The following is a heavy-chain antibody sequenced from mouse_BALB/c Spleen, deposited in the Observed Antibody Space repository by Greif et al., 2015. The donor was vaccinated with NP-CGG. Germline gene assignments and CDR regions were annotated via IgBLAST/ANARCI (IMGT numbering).Heavy chain of an antibody. CDR3: TREPPFDGYYAFFDY. V-gene: IGHV5-6-4*01. CDR2: ISSGGSYT. J-gene: IGHJ2*01. Sequence: EVKVEESGGGLVKPGGSLKLSCAASGFTFSSYTMSWVRQTPEKRLEWVATISSGGSYTYYPDSVKGRFTISRDNAKNTLYLQMSSLKSEDTAMYYCTREPPFDGYYAFFDYWGQGTTLTVSS. CDR1: GFTFSSYT. D-gene: IGHD2-3*01.